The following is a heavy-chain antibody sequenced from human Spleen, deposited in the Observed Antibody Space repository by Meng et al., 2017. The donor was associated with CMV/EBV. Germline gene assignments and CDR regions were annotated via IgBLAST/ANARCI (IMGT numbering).Heavy chain of an antibody. J-gene: IGHJ4*02. D-gene: IGHD5-18*01. Sequence: SETLSLTCIVHGASANTFRNNFWIWMRQPPGGRLEWIGEINHSGSATYNPSLKSRVTISVDTSKDQFSLRLTSLTAADTAVYYCARSARGYFLHDQGHYSDSWGQGTLVTVSS. CDR2: INHSGSA. CDR1: GASANTFRNNF. V-gene: IGHV4-34*01. CDR3: ARSARGYFLHDQGHYSDS.